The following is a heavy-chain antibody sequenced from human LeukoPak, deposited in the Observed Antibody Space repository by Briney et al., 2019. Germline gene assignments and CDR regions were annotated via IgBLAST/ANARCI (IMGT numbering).Heavy chain of an antibody. J-gene: IGHJ5*01. D-gene: IGHD3-16*01. CDR2: IRDSGAT. CDR3: ARDRAVTKFGVESDS. Sequence: GGSLRLSCAGSGFSVSNYYMNWVRQAPGKGLEWVSLIRDSGATFYADSVKGRFTISRDNSKNTIYLQMNRLRVEDTAVYFCARDRAVTKFGVESDSGGKGTRVTVSS. V-gene: IGHV3-66*03. CDR1: GFSVSNYY.